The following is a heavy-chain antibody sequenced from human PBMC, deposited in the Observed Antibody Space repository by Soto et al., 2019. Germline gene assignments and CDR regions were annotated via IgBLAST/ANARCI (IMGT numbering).Heavy chain of an antibody. CDR2: ISSSSSYI. CDR1: GFTFSSYS. Sequence: PGGSLRLSCAASGFTFSSYSMNWVRQAPGKGLEWVSSISSSSSYIYYADSVKGRFTISRDNAKNSLYLQMNSLRAEDTAVYYCARDRLLWLGELLPFDYWGQGTLVTVSS. CDR3: ARDRLLWLGELLPFDY. V-gene: IGHV3-21*01. J-gene: IGHJ4*02. D-gene: IGHD3-10*01.